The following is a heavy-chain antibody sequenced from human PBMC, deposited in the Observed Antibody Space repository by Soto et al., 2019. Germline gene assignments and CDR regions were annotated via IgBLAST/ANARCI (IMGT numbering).Heavy chain of an antibody. D-gene: IGHD1-1*01. V-gene: IGHV1-69*01. CDR2: LIPIFGTT. Sequence: QVQLVQSGAEAKKPGSSVKVSCKASGGTFSNYPISWVRQAPGQGLEWMGALIPIFGTTNYAQKFQGRVTITADESASTAYMELSSLTSADTALYYCARPRTVATTKGYDYWGQGTLVTVSS. CDR1: GGTFSNYP. CDR3: ARPRTVATTKGYDY. J-gene: IGHJ4*02.